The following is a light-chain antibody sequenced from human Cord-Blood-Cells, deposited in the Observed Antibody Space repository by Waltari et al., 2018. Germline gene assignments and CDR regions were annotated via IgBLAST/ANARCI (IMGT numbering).Light chain of an antibody. V-gene: IGLV2-23*03. J-gene: IGLJ1*01. Sequence: QSAMTQPASVSGSPGQQRTLTCPGTSSDVGSYNTRSWYEQHPGKAPKLMIYEGSKRPSGVSNRFSGSKSSNTASLTIAGLQAEDEADYYCCSYAGSSTFFFGTGTKVTVL. CDR1: SSDVGSYNT. CDR3: CSYAGSSTFF. CDR2: EGS.